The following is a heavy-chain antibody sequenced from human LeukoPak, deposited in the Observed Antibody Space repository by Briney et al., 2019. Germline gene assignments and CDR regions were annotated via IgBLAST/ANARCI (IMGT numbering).Heavy chain of an antibody. V-gene: IGHV4-34*01. J-gene: IGHJ4*02. D-gene: IGHD5-18*01. CDR2: INHSGST. CDR1: GGSFSGYY. Sequence: SVTLSLTCAVYGGSFSGYYWSWIRQPPGKGLEWIGEINHSGSTNYNPSLKSRATISLDTPNHQFSLKLTSVTAADTAVYYCARHVGIHLWSLYFDYWGQGSLVTVSS. CDR3: ARHVGIHLWSLYFDY.